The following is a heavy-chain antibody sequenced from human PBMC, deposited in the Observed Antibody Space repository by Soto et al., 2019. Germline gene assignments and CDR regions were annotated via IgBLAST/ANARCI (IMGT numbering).Heavy chain of an antibody. J-gene: IGHJ4*02. CDR1: GGTFSSYA. V-gene: IGHV1-69*13. CDR2: IIPIFGTA. D-gene: IGHD3-22*01. CDR3: AVRPPYYDSSGYYGPLVY. Sequence: SVKVSCKASGGTFSSYAISWVRQAPGQGLEWMGGIIPIFGTANYAQKFQGGVTITADESTSTAYMELSSLRSEDTAVYYCAVRPPYYDSSGYYGPLVYWGQGTLVTVSS.